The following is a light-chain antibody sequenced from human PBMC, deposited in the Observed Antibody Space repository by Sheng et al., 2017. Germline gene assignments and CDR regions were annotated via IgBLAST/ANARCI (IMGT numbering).Light chain of an antibody. Sequence: DVQLTQSPSFLSASVGDRVTITCRASEGISSYLAWYQQKPGRAPKLLIYTSITLQTEVPSRFSGSGSGTEFTLTISSLQPEDFATYYCQQLNTYPLTFGGGTKVEVK. V-gene: IGKV1-9*01. CDR1: EGISSY. J-gene: IGKJ4*01. CDR3: QQLNTYPLT. CDR2: TSI.